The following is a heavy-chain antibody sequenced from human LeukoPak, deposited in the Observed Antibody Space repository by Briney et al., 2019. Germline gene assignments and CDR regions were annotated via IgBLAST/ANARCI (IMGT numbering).Heavy chain of an antibody. CDR2: INPNSGGT. CDR3: ARDASSYYGSAMDV. CDR1: GYTFTGYY. Sequence: GASVKVSCKASGYTFTGYYMHWVRQAPGQGLEWMGWINPNSGGTNYAQKFQGRVTMTRDTSISTAYMELSSLRSEDTAVYYCARDASSYYGSAMDVWGQGTTVTVSS. J-gene: IGHJ6*02. V-gene: IGHV1-2*02. D-gene: IGHD3-10*01.